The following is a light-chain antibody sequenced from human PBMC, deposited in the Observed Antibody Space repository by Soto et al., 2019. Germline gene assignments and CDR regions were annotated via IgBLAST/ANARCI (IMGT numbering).Light chain of an antibody. J-gene: IGKJ3*01. CDR3: QQYGSSPLFT. V-gene: IGKV3-20*01. CDR2: GAS. CDR1: QSVSSSY. Sequence: EIVLTQSPGTLSLSPGERATLSCRASQSVSSSYLAWYQQKPGQAPRLLIYGASSRATGIPDRFSGSGSGRDFTLTISRLEPEDFAVYSCQQYGSSPLFTFGPGTKVDIK.